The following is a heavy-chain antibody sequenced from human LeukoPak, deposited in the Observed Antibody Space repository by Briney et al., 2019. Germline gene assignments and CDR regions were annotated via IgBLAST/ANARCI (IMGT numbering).Heavy chain of an antibody. CDR3: AKDPIFSGSYGVFDY. D-gene: IGHD1-26*01. CDR2: ISSSSSYI. CDR1: GFTFSSYS. V-gene: IGHV3-21*04. Sequence: GGSLRLSCAASGFTFSSYSMNWVRQAPGKGLEWVSSISSSSSYIYYADSAEGRFTISRDNSKNTLYLQMNSLRAGDTAVYYCAKDPIFSGSYGVFDYWGLGTLVTVSS. J-gene: IGHJ4*02.